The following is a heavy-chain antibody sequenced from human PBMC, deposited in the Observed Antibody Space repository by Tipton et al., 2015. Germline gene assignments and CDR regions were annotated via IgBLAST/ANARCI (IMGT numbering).Heavy chain of an antibody. CDR2: IYYSGTS. V-gene: IGHV4-59*08. CDR1: GDSISDYY. J-gene: IGHJ6*02. CDR3: VSSYQYYSYYYGKDV. D-gene: IGHD2-2*01. Sequence: LRLSCTVSGDSISDYYWSWIRQSPGKGLEWIGYIYYSGTSTYNPSLKSRVTISVDTSKNHFSLKLTSVTASDTAVYYCVSSYQYYSYYYGKDVWGQGTTVTVAS.